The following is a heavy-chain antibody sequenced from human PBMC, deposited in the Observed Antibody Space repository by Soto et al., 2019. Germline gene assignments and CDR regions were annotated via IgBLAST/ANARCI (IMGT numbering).Heavy chain of an antibody. D-gene: IGHD1-26*01. J-gene: IGHJ4*02. V-gene: IGHV4-59*01. CDR2: IYYSGST. Sequence: PSQPLSLPCTVSGGSIRTYYWTWSRQPPGKGLECIGYIYYSGSTNNSPSFKSRVTISVDTSKNHFSLKLSSVTAAETAVYDCATGPRLVWWSQGTLVTVAS. CDR3: ATGPRLVW. CDR1: GGSIRTYY.